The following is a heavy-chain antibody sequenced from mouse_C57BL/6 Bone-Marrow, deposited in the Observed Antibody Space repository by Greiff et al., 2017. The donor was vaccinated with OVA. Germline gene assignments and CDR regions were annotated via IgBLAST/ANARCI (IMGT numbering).Heavy chain of an antibody. D-gene: IGHD2-3*01. J-gene: IGHJ4*01. CDR1: GFTFSDYG. Sequence: DVMLVESGGGLVKPGGSLKLSCAASGFTFSDYGMHWVRQAPEKGLEWVAYISSGSSTISYAATVKGRFTISRDNAKNTLFLQMTSLRSADTAMYYCARGLLPFMDYWGQGTSVTVSS. V-gene: IGHV5-17*01. CDR2: ISSGSSTI. CDR3: ARGLLPFMDY.